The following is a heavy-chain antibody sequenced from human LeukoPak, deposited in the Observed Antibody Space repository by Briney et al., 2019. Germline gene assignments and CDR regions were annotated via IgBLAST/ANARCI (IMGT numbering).Heavy chain of an antibody. CDR2: MNPNSGNT. V-gene: IGHV1-8*01. CDR1: GYTFTSYD. CDR3: ARSPATVTTSLDYYYYGMDV. J-gene: IGHJ6*02. Sequence: ASVKASCKASGYTFTSYDINWVRQATGQGLEWMGWMNPNSGNTGYAQKFQGRVTMTRNTSISTAYMELSSLRSEDTAVYYCARSPATVTTSLDYYYYGMDVWGQGTTVTVSS. D-gene: IGHD4-17*01.